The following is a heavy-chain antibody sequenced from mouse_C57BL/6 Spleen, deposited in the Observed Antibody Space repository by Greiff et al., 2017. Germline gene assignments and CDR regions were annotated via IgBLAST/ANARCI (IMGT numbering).Heavy chain of an antibody. Sequence: QVQLQQSGAELVRPGTSVKVSCKASGYAFTNYLIEWVKQRPGQGLEWIGVINPGSGGTNYNEKFKGKATLTADKSSSTAYMQLSSLTSEDSAVYFCARSEVTGTFDYWGQGTTLTVSS. CDR2: INPGSGGT. V-gene: IGHV1-54*01. CDR3: ARSEVTGTFDY. CDR1: GYAFTNYL. D-gene: IGHD4-1*01. J-gene: IGHJ2*01.